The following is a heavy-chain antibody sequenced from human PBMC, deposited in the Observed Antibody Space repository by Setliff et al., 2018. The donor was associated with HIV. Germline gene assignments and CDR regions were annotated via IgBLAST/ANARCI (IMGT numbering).Heavy chain of an antibody. CDR3: TREGRGDPAMATTRIDY. V-gene: IGHV4-39*02. CDR2: IYYTGFA. CDR1: GDSISSGSYF. J-gene: IGHJ4*02. Sequence: SETLSLTCSVSGDSISSGSYFWGWIRQTPGKGLEWIGNIYYTGFAYYNPSLKNRVTISLDTSKTHFFLNLTSVTDADTAVYFCTREGRGDPAMATTRIDYWGQGKLVTGSS. D-gene: IGHD1-1*01.